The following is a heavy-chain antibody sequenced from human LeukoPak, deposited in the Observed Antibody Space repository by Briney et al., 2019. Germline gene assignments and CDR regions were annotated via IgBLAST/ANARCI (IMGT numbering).Heavy chain of an antibody. V-gene: IGHV3-23*01. CDR1: GFTFSSYA. CDR3: AKAPRFGDHAAEYFYYYMDV. D-gene: IGHD3-16*01. CDR2: IPRNGGST. Sequence: GRSLRLSCAASGFTFSSYAMSWVRQAPGKELEWVSSIPRNGGSTYYADSVKGRFTISRDNSKNTLYVQMNSLRVDDTAVYYCAKAPRFGDHAAEYFYYYMDVWGKGTTVTVSS. J-gene: IGHJ6*03.